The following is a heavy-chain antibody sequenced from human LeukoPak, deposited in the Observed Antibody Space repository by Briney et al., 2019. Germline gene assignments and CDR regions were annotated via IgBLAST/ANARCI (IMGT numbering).Heavy chain of an antibody. CDR2: VNPSGGST. J-gene: IGHJ5*02. CDR1: GYTFTSYY. V-gene: IGHV1-46*01. D-gene: IGHD6-13*01. CDR3: ARDQSSRYSSSEGCFDP. Sequence: ASVKVSCKASGYTFTSYYIHWVRQAPGQGREWMGIVNPSGGSTTYAQRFQGRITMTRDTSTTTVYMELSSLRSEDTALYYCARDQSSRYSSSEGCFDPWGQGTLVTVSS.